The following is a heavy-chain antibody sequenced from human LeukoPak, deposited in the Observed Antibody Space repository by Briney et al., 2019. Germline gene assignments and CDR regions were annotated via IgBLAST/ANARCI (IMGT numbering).Heavy chain of an antibody. Sequence: ASAKVSCKASGYTFTGYYLHWVRQAPGQGLEWMGWINPNSGGTNYAQKFQGRVTMTRDTSISTAYMELSRLRSDDTAVYYCARSITVTNAFDIWGQGTMVTVSS. D-gene: IGHD4-17*01. J-gene: IGHJ3*02. CDR3: ARSITVTNAFDI. CDR2: INPNSGGT. V-gene: IGHV1-2*02. CDR1: GYTFTGYY.